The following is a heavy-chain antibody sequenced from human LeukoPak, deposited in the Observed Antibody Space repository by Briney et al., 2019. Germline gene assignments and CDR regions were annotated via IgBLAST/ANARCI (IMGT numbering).Heavy chain of an antibody. J-gene: IGHJ4*02. D-gene: IGHD3-22*01. CDR3: ARGDYYDSSGPIDY. CDR2: IWYDGSNK. CDR1: GFTFSSYG. V-gene: IGHV3-33*01. Sequence: GGPLRLSCAASGFTFSSYGMHWVRQAPGKGLEWVAVIWYDGSNKYYADSVRGRFTISRDNSKNTLYLQMNSLRAEDTAVYYCARGDYYDSSGPIDYWGQGTLITVCS.